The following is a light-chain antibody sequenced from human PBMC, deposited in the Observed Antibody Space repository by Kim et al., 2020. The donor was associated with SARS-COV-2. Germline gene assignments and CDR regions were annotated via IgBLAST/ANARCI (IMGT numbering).Light chain of an antibody. CDR1: SSDVGRYNL. Sequence: QSALTQPASVSGSPGQSITISCTGTSSDVGRYNLVSWYQLHPGKAPKLMIYEVSKWPSGVSNRFSGSKSGNTASLTISGLQAEDEADYYCCSYASSSTLIFGGGTRLTVL. CDR3: CSYASSSTLI. CDR2: EVS. J-gene: IGLJ2*01. V-gene: IGLV2-23*02.